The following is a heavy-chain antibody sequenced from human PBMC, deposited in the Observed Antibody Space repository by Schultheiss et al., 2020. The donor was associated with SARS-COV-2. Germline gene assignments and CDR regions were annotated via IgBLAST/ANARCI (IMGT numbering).Heavy chain of an antibody. J-gene: IGHJ4*02. Sequence: SETLSLTCTVSGGSISSYYWSWIRQPPGKGLEWIGYIYYSGSTYYNPSLKSRVTISVDTSKNQFSLKLSSVTAADTAVYYCARLMYNWNYAGDYWGQGTLVTVSS. CDR3: ARLMYNWNYAGDY. D-gene: IGHD1-7*01. CDR2: IYYSGST. CDR1: GGSISSYY. V-gene: IGHV4-59*08.